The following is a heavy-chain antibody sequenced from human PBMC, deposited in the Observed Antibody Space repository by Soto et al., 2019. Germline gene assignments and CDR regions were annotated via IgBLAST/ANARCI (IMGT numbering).Heavy chain of an antibody. V-gene: IGHV3-30-3*01. D-gene: IGHD3-22*01. J-gene: IGHJ4*02. CDR2: ISYDGSNK. CDR1: GFTFSNYA. Sequence: GGSLRLSCAASGFTFSNYAMHWVRQAPGKGLEWVAVISYDGSNKYYADSVKGRFTISRDNSKNTLYLQMNSLRAEDTAVYYCARCDDSSGYYVHPGPFDYWGQGTLVTVSS. CDR3: ARCDDSSGYYVHPGPFDY.